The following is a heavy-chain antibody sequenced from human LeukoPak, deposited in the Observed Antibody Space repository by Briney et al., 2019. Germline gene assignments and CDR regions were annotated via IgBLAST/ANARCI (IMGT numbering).Heavy chain of an antibody. CDR1: GYSISSGYY. Sequence: PSETLSLPCTVSGYSISSGYYWNWIRQPPGKGLEWIGYIYYSGSTNYNPSLKSRVTISVDTSKNQFSLKLSSVTAADTAVYYCARDRYYDPGSYYNWGQGTLVTVSS. CDR3: ARDRYYDPGSYYN. J-gene: IGHJ4*02. D-gene: IGHD3-10*01. V-gene: IGHV4-61*01. CDR2: IYYSGST.